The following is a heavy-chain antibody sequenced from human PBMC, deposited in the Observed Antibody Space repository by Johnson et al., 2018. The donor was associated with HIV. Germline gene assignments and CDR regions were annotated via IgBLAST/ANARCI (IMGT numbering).Heavy chain of an antibody. CDR3: ARVLRLPRLGAFDI. Sequence: QLVESGGGLVKPGGSLRLSCAASGFTFSSYGMHWVRQAPGKGLEWVAVISFDGSHKYYTDSVKGLSTISRDNSNNTLYLHMNSLRPDDTGVYYCARVLRLPRLGAFDIWGQGTMVTVSS. J-gene: IGHJ3*02. CDR2: ISFDGSHK. D-gene: IGHD5-12*01. CDR1: GFTFSSYG. V-gene: IGHV3-30*03.